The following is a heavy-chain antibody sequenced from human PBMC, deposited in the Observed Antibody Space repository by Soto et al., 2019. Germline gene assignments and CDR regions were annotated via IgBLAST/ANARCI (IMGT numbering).Heavy chain of an antibody. Sequence: SETLSLTCAVSGGSISSTNWWSWVRQSPGKGLEWIGEIYHLGSTDYNPSLRGRVTISVDKSNNQFSLKMRYLTAADTAVYYCARRYSSSFDYWGQGTLVTVSS. CDR2: IYHLGST. V-gene: IGHV4-4*02. CDR3: ARRYSSSFDY. D-gene: IGHD6-13*01. CDR1: GGSISSTNW. J-gene: IGHJ4*02.